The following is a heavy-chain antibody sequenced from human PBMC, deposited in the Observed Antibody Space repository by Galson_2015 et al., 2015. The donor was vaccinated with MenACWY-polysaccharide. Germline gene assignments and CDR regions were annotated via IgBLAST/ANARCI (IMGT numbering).Heavy chain of an antibody. V-gene: IGHV3-7*04. CDR3: ARGARWLDD. CDR2: IKPDGSQK. J-gene: IGHJ4*02. Sequence: SLRLSCAASRFTFSTYWMTWVRQAPGKGLEWVANIKPDGSQKNYVDSVKGRFTISRGNARDSLYLQMNSLRAEDTAIYYCARGARWLDDWGQGTLVTVSS. CDR1: RFTFSTYW. D-gene: IGHD2-15*01.